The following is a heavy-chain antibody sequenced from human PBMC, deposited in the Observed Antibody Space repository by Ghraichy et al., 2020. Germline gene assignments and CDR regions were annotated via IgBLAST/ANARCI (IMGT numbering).Heavy chain of an antibody. V-gene: IGHV4-34*01. CDR3: ARRIVVVITTRWFDL. CDR2: IDDGGSA. Sequence: SQTLSLTCAVYGGSFKGYHWSWIRQPPGKGLEWIGEIDDGGSANYSPSLKSRATISVDTSKNQLSLKLSSVTAADTAVYYCARRIVVVITTRWFDLWGQGTRVTVSS. J-gene: IGHJ5*02. CDR1: GGSFKGYH. D-gene: IGHD3-22*01.